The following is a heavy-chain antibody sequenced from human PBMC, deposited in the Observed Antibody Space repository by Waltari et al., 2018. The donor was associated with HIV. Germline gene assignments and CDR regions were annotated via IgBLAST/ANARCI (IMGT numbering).Heavy chain of an antibody. CDR2: IYYSGST. J-gene: IGHJ1*01. CDR1: GGSISSSSYY. D-gene: IGHD5-12*01. CDR3: ARVSREMATIKYFQH. V-gene: IGHV4-39*07. Sequence: QLQLQESGPGLVKPSETLSPTCTVSGGSISSSSYYWGWIRQPPGKGLEWIGSIYYSGSTYYNPSLKSRVTISVDTSKNQFSLKLSSVTAADTAVYYCARVSREMATIKYFQHWGQGTLVTVSS.